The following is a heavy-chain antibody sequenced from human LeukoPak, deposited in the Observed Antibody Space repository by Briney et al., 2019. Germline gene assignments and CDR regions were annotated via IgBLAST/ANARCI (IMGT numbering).Heavy chain of an antibody. D-gene: IGHD5-24*01. CDR2: IYYSGST. V-gene: IGHV4-39*01. Sequence: PSETLSLTCTVSGGSISSSSYYWGWIRQPPGKGLEWIGSIYYSGSTYYNPSLKSRVTISVDTSKNQFSLKLSSVTAADTAVYYCARVSRDGYNRIDYWGQGTLVTVSS. CDR3: ARVSRDGYNRIDY. CDR1: GGSISSSSYY. J-gene: IGHJ4*02.